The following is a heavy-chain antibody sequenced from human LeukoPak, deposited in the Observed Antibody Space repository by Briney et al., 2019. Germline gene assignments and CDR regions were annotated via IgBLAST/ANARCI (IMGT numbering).Heavy chain of an antibody. CDR2: TYYRSKWYN. CDR3: ARGSIVVVPAATRNYYYYMDV. J-gene: IGHJ6*03. D-gene: IGHD2-2*01. CDR1: GDSVSSNSAA. V-gene: IGHV6-1*01. Sequence: SQTLSLTCATSGDSVSSNSAAWNWIRQSPSRGLEWLGRTYYRSKWYNDYAVSVKSRITINPDTSKNQFPLQLNSVTPEDTAVYYCARGSIVVVPAATRNYYYYMDVWGKGTTVTVSS.